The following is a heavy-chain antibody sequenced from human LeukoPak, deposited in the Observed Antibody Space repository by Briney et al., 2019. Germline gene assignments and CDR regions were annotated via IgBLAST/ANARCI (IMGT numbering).Heavy chain of an antibody. CDR2: INPNSGGT. J-gene: IGHJ3*02. V-gene: IGHV1-2*02. CDR3: AREDVLLWFGERSPGAFDI. D-gene: IGHD3-10*01. Sequence: ASVKVSCKASGYFFTGYHVHWVRQAPGQGLEWMGWINPNSGGTNYAQKFQGRVTMTRDTSISTAYMELSRLRSDDTAVYYCAREDVLLWFGERSPGAFDIWGQGTMVTVSS. CDR1: GYFFTGYH.